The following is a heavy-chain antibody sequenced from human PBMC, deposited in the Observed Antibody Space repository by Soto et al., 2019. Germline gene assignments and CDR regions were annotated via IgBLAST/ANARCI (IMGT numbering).Heavy chain of an antibody. V-gene: IGHV4-39*01. CDR3: ASIPPYCSSTSCYFDY. CDR2: IYYSGST. J-gene: IGHJ4*02. CDR1: GGSVSSSSYY. D-gene: IGHD2-2*01. Sequence: PSETLSLTCTVSGGSVSSSSYYWGWIRQPPGKGLERIGSIYYSGSTYYSPSLKSRVTISVDTSKDQFSLKLSSVTAADTAVYYCASIPPYCSSTSCYFDYWGQGTLVTVSS.